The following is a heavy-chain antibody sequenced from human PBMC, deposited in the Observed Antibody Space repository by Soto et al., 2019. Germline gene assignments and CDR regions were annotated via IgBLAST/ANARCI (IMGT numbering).Heavy chain of an antibody. D-gene: IGHD6-6*01. CDR1: GFTFSGFA. V-gene: IGHV3-23*01. CDR2: ITGSGGST. Sequence: EVQLLESGGGLAQPGGSLRLYCAAYGFTFSGFAMSWVRQAPGKGLEWVSAITGSGGSTYHADSVKGRFTISRDNSKNTLYLEMNSLRADDTAVYYCAKGSSSSRPYYFDYSGQGTLATVSS. CDR3: AKGSSSSRPYYFDY. J-gene: IGHJ4*02.